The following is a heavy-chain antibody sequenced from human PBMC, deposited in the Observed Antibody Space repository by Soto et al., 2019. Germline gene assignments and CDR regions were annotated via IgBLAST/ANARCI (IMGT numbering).Heavy chain of an antibody. D-gene: IGHD4-17*01. CDR1: GFFFDNYE. CDR3: ARFDYDSDYYYGMDV. V-gene: IGHV3-48*03. J-gene: IGHJ6*02. CDR2: IGSSGYI. Sequence: GALRLSCTASGFFFDNYEMNWVRQAPGKGLEWILYIGSSGYILYADSVRGRFSISRDSANNSLYLHMNSLTVEDTAVYYCARFDYDSDYYYGMDVWGQGTTVTVSS.